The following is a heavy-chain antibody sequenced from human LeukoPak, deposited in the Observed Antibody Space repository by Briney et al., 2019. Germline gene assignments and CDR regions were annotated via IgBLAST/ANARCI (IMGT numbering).Heavy chain of an antibody. CDR1: GYTFTGYY. CDR3: ARESNYYDSSGYYCGAFDI. J-gene: IGHJ3*02. V-gene: IGHV1-2*02. D-gene: IGHD3-22*01. CDR2: INPNSGGT. Sequence: GASVKVSCKASGYTFTGYYMHWVRQAPGQGLEWMGWINPNSGGTNYAQKFQGRVTMTRDTSISTAYMELSRLRSDDTAVYYCARESNYYDSSGYYCGAFDIWGQGTMVTVSS.